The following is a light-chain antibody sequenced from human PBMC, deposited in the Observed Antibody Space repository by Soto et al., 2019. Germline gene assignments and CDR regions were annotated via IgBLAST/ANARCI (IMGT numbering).Light chain of an antibody. CDR2: DVN. CDR3: CSYDGSIKV. J-gene: IGLJ2*01. CDR1: NSDLGNHNF. V-gene: IGLV2-23*02. Sequence: QSVLTQPASVSGSPGQSITISCTGTNSDLGNHNFVSWYQQHPGAAPKVVISDVNRRPSGVSDRFSGSKSGNTASLTISGLQAEDEADYYCCSYDGSIKVFGGGTKLTVL.